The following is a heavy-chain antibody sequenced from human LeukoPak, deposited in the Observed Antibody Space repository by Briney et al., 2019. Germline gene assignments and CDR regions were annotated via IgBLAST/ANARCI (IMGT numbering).Heavy chain of an antibody. CDR2: ISGGGGST. D-gene: IGHD3-9*01. CDR1: GFTFSNYG. CDR3: AKESTYYDILTGLYYFDY. J-gene: IGHJ4*02. Sequence: GGSLRLSCAASGFTFSNYGMNWVRQAPGKGLEWVSTISGGGGSTYYADSVKGRFTISRDNSKNTLYLQMNSLRAEDTAVYYCAKESTYYDILTGLYYFDYWGQGTLVTVSS. V-gene: IGHV3-23*01.